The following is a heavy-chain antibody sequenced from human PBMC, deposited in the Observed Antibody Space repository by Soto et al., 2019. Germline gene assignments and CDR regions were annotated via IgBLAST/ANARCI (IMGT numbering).Heavy chain of an antibody. D-gene: IGHD2-15*01. CDR2: IIPILGIA. V-gene: IGHV1-69*02. CDR3: ARYCSGGSCHTNWFDP. CDR1: GGTFSSYT. J-gene: IGHJ5*02. Sequence: SVKVSCKASGGTFSSYTISWVRQAPGQGLEWMGRIIPILGIANYAQKFQGRVTITADKSTSTAYMELSSLRSEDTAVYYCARYCSGGSCHTNWFDPWGQGTQVTVSS.